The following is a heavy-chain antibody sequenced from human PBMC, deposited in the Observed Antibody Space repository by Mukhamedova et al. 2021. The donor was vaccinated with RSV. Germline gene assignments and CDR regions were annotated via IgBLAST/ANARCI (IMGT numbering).Heavy chain of an antibody. CDR3: ARSPLHYFDY. V-gene: IGHV3-48*03. Sequence: QSTWGGLEWLACISSSTSTINYADSVEGRFTISRDNTKNSLYLQMNSLRVDDTAVYYCARSPLHYFDYWGQGALVAVSS. J-gene: IGHJ4*02. CDR2: ISSSTSTI.